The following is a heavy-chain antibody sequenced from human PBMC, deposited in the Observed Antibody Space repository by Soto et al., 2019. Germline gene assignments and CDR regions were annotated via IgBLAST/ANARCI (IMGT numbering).Heavy chain of an antibody. CDR3: AKTMVRGGGAFDI. Sequence: EVQLVESGGGLVKPGGSLRLSCAASGFTFSSYSMNWVRQAPGKGLEWVSSISSSSSYIYYADSVKGRFTISRDNAKNSLYLQMNSLRAEDTAVYYCAKTMVRGGGAFDIWGQGTMVTVSS. J-gene: IGHJ3*02. CDR1: GFTFSSYS. V-gene: IGHV3-21*01. CDR2: ISSSSSYI. D-gene: IGHD3-10*01.